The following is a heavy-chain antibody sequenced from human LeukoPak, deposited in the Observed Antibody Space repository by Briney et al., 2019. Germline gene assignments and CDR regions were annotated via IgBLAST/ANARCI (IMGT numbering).Heavy chain of an antibody. CDR2: ISAYNGNT. J-gene: IGHJ3*02. V-gene: IGHV1-18*01. Sequence: ASVKVSCKASGYTFTSYGISWVRQAPGQGLEWMGWISAYNGNTNYAQKLQGRVTRTTDTSTSTAYMELRSLRSDDAAVYYCAREAYYDSSGYYSAFDIWGQGTMVTVSS. CDR3: AREAYYDSSGYYSAFDI. D-gene: IGHD3-22*01. CDR1: GYTFTSYG.